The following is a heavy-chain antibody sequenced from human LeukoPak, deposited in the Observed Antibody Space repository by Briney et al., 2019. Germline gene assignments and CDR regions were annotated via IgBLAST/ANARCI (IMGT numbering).Heavy chain of an antibody. V-gene: IGHV6-1*01. CDR1: GDSVSSNSVT. J-gene: IGHJ5*02. CDR2: TYYRPTWYN. Sequence: SQTLSLTCAISGDSVSSNSVTWNWIRQSPSRGLEWLGRTYYRPTWYNDYAVSVRGRITVNPDTSKNQFSLHLNSVTPEDTAVYYCARRLTQYDCFDPWGQGILVTVST. D-gene: IGHD2-2*01. CDR3: ARRLTQYDCFDP.